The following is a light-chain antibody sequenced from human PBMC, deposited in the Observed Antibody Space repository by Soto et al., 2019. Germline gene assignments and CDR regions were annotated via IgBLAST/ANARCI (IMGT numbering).Light chain of an antibody. V-gene: IGKV1-5*01. J-gene: IGKJ1*01. CDR1: QSVSSW. Sequence: DIQMTQSPSTLSASVGDRVTITCRASQSVSSWLAWYQQRPGQAPKVLIFDGSTLESGVPSRFSGSGFGTDFTLTISSLQPGDFATYYCQQYTDYPGTFGQGTKVDIK. CDR3: QQYTDYPGT. CDR2: DGS.